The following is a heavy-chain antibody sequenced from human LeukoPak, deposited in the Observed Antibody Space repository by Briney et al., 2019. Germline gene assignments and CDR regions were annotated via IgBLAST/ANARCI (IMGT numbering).Heavy chain of an antibody. V-gene: IGHV1-69*05. J-gene: IGHJ3*02. CDR1: GGTFSSYA. D-gene: IGHD6-19*01. CDR2: IIPIFGTA. CDR3: ARVAVAGTELNAFDI. Sequence: ASVKVSCKASGGTFSSYAISWVRQAPGQGLEWMGGIIPIFGTANYAQKFQGRVTITTDESTSTAYMERSSLRSEDTAVYYCARVAVAGTELNAFDIWGQGTMVTVSS.